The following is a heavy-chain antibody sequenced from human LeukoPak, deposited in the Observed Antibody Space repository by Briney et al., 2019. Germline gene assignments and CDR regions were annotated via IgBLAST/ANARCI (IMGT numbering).Heavy chain of an antibody. V-gene: IGHV1-69*05. CDR1: GGTFSSYA. D-gene: IGHD2-8*01. Sequence: SVKVSCKASGGTFSSYAISWVRQAPGQGLEWMGGIIPIFSTANYAQKFQGRVTITTDESTSTAYMELSSLRSEDTAVYYCASLRGDYWTNGVCPPEEAFDIWGQGTMVTVSS. CDR3: ASLRGDYWTNGVCPPEEAFDI. J-gene: IGHJ3*02. CDR2: IIPIFSTA.